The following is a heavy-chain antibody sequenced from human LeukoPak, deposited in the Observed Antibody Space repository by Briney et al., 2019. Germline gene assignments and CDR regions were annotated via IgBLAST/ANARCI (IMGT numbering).Heavy chain of an antibody. CDR2: ISYDGSNK. J-gene: IGHJ4*02. D-gene: IGHD2-15*01. CDR3: AKERYCSGGSCPPMADRYYFDY. Sequence: VGPLRLSSAYSGFTFSSYGMHLVRQAPGKGLEWVAVISYDGSNKYYADSVKGRFTISRDNSKNTLYLQMNSMRAEDTAVYYCAKERYCSGGSCPPMADRYYFDYWGQGTLVTVSS. CDR1: GFTFSSYG. V-gene: IGHV3-30*18.